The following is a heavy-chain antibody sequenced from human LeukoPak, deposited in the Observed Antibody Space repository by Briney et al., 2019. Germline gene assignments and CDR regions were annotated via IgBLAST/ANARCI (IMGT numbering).Heavy chain of an antibody. V-gene: IGHV3-23*01. Sequence: PGGSLRLSCAASGFTFSSYAMSWVRQAPGKGLEWVSSISDSGTSTDYTDSVKGRFTISRDNSKNTLFLQMNSLRVEDTAVYYCAKGKHCGGACYSFFDSWGQGTLLTVSS. J-gene: IGHJ4*02. D-gene: IGHD2-21*02. CDR2: ISDSGTST. CDR1: GFTFSSYA. CDR3: AKGKHCGGACYSFFDS.